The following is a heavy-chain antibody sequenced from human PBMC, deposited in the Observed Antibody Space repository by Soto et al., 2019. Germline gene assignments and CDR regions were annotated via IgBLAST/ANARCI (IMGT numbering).Heavy chain of an antibody. J-gene: IGHJ4*02. Sequence: QVQLVESGGGVVHPGRSLRLSCAASGFTFSSYAMHWVRRAPGKGLEWMAVMSYDGSNKYYADSVKGRFTISRDNSKNTVYLQINSLRPEDTALYDCARDGGGYWGQGTLVIVS. D-gene: IGHD3-16*01. CDR3: ARDGGGY. CDR1: GFTFSSYA. CDR2: MSYDGSNK. V-gene: IGHV3-30-3*01.